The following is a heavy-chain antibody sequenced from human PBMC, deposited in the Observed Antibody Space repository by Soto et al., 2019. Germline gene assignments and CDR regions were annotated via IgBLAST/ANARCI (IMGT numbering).Heavy chain of an antibody. D-gene: IGHD3-10*01. J-gene: IGHJ4*02. CDR1: GGSISSGGYY. Sequence: QVQLQESGPGLVKPSQILSLTCTVSGGSISSGGYYWSWIRQHPGKGLEWMGYIYYSGSTYYNPSLKSRVTISVDTSKNQFSLKLSSVTAADTAVYYCARAVSLTMVRGVIPYFDYWGQGTLVTVSS. CDR3: ARAVSLTMVRGVIPYFDY. V-gene: IGHV4-31*03. CDR2: IYYSGST.